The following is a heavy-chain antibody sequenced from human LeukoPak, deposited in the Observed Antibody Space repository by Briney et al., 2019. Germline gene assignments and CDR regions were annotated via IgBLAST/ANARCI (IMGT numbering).Heavy chain of an antibody. CDR2: MNPNSGNT. V-gene: IGHV1-8*01. D-gene: IGHD3-9*01. J-gene: IGHJ6*03. CDR1: GYTFTSYD. Sequence: ASVKVSCKASGYTFTSYDINWVQQATGQGLEWMGWMNPNSGNTGYAQKFQGRVTMTRNTSISTAYMELSSLRSEDTAVYYCASSRNPFGRYFVMDYYYMDVWGKGTTVTVSS. CDR3: ASSRNPFGRYFVMDYYYMDV.